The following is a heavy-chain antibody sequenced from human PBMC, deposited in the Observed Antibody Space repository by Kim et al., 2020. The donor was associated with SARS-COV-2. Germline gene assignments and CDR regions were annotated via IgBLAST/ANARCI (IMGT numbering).Heavy chain of an antibody. CDR2: IYYSGST. V-gene: IGHV4-59*01. CDR3: ARSSMGYFDY. CDR1: GGSISSYY. Sequence: SETLSLTCTVSGGSISSYYWSWIRQPPGKGLEWIGYIYYSGSTNYNPSLKSRVTISVDTSKNQFSLKLSSVTAADTAVYYCARSSMGYFDYWGQGTLVTVSS. D-gene: IGHD3-10*01. J-gene: IGHJ4*02.